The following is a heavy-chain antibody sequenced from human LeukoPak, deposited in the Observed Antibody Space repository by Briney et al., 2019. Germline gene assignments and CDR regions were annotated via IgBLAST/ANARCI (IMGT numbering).Heavy chain of an antibody. CDR3: AKGISLLWFGELL. V-gene: IGHV3-23*01. J-gene: IGHJ4*02. D-gene: IGHD3-10*01. Sequence: GGLRLSCAASGFTFSSYAMSWVRQAPGKGLEWVSAISGSGGSTYYADSVKGRFTISRDNSKNTLYLQMNSLRAEDTAVYYCAKGISLLWFGELLWGQGTLVTVSS. CDR2: ISGSGGST. CDR1: GFTFSSYA.